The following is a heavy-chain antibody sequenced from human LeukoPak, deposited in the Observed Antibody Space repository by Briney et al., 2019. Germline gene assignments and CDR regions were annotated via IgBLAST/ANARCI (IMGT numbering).Heavy chain of an antibody. CDR3: ARASEIGGYNYSYNY. V-gene: IGHV5-51*01. CDR2: IYPGDSDT. J-gene: IGHJ4*02. D-gene: IGHD5-18*01. Sequence: GESLKISCKSSGYNFTSYWIGWVRQMPGKGLEWMGIIYPGDSDTTYSPSFQGQVTISADKSISTAYLHWSSLKASDAAIYYCARASEIGGYNYSYNYWGQGTLVTVSS. CDR1: GYNFTSYW.